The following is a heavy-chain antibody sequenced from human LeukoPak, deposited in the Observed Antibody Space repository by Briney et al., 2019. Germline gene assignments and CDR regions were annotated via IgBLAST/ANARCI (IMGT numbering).Heavy chain of an antibody. Sequence: SVKVSCKASGGTFTSYAISWVRQAPGQGLEWMGRISPYFGTANYAQKFQGRVTITTDESTSTAYTQLSSLRSDATAVYYCPRDGYTPKTGSDYYVDYWGEGKLVT. V-gene: IGHV1-69*05. D-gene: IGHD5-24*01. CDR3: PRDGYTPKTGSDYYVDY. CDR1: GGTFTSYA. CDR2: ISPYFGTA. J-gene: IGHJ4*02.